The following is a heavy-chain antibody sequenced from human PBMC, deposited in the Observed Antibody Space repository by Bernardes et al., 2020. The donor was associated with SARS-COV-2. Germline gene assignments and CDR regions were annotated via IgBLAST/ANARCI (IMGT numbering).Heavy chain of an antibody. CDR3: ARGVGSGYYYVGRVEEFDY. CDR2: IYYSGST. CDR1: GGSVSSGSYY. V-gene: IGHV4-61*01. J-gene: IGHJ4*02. D-gene: IGHD3-22*01. Sequence: SETLSLTCTVSGGSVSSGSYYWSWIRQPPGKGLEWIGYIYYSGSTNYNPSLKSRVTISVDTSKNQFSLKLSSVTAADTAVYYCARGVGSGYYYVGRVEEFDYWGQGTLVTVSS.